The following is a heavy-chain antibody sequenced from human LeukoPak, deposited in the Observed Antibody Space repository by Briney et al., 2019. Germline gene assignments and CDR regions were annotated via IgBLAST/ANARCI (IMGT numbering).Heavy chain of an antibody. CDR2: IYHSGST. CDR1: GGSISSGAYY. CDR3: ARLRIGRDDYSFDF. V-gene: IGHV4-30-2*01. D-gene: IGHD5-24*01. J-gene: IGHJ4*02. Sequence: PSQTLSLTCTVSGGSISSGAYYWSWIRQPPGEGLEWIGYIYHSGSTYYNPSLKSRVTISVDGSKNQFSLKLSSVTAADTAVYYCARLRIGRDDYSFDFWGQGTLVTVSS.